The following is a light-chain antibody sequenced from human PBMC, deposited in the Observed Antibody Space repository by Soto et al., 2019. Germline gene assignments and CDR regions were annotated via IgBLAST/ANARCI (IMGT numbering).Light chain of an antibody. Sequence: QSVLTQPASVSGSPGQSITISCTGTSSDVGGYKYVSWYQQHPGKAPKLMIYEVSNRPSGVSNRFSGSKSGNTASLTISGLHAEDEADYYCSSYTSSSTLYVFGTGTKVTVL. CDR3: SSYTSSSTLYV. V-gene: IGLV2-14*01. J-gene: IGLJ1*01. CDR2: EVS. CDR1: SSDVGGYKY.